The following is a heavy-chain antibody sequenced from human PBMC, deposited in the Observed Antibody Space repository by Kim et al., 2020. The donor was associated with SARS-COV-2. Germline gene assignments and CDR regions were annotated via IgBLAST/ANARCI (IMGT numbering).Heavy chain of an antibody. V-gene: IGHV6-1*01. J-gene: IGHJ4*02. CDR2: TFYRSKWYN. Sequence: QTLSLTCAISGDSVSSSSAAWNWVRQSPSRGLELLGRTFYRSKWYNEYALSVKSRITINPDTSKNQFSLQLNSVSPEDTAVYYCAREDYGGDSRGFDYWGQGTLVTVSS. D-gene: IGHD2-21*02. CDR3: AREDYGGDSRGFDY. CDR1: GDSVSSSSAA.